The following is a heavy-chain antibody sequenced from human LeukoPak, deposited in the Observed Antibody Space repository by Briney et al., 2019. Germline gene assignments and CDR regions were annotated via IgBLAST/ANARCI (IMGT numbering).Heavy chain of an antibody. D-gene: IGHD4-11*01. V-gene: IGHV3-7*01. J-gene: IGHJ4*02. CDR2: IKVDGSET. CDR1: GCTLSNYW. Sequence: PAGGSLRLSCAAAGCTLSNYWMSWVRQVAGKGREWLAYIKVDGSETYYVDSLKGRFTISRDNAKNSVYLQMNSLRVEDTAVYYCARDGHWEVTRGHYFDYWGQGTLVTVSS. CDR3: ARDGHWEVTRGHYFDY.